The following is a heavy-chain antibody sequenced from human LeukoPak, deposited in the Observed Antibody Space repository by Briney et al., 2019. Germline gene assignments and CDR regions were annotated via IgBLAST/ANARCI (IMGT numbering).Heavy chain of an antibody. J-gene: IGHJ4*02. CDR3: ARVPPSAHQLLSSDY. V-gene: IGHV1-18*04. CDR2: ISANNGET. D-gene: IGHD2-2*01. CDR1: GYTFTNYG. Sequence: VASVKVSCKASGYTFTNYGISWVRQAPGQGLEWMAWISANNGETRYAQNPQGRLTMTTDTSTSTAYMELRSLRPDDTAVYYCARVPPSAHQLLSSDYWGQGTQVTVSS.